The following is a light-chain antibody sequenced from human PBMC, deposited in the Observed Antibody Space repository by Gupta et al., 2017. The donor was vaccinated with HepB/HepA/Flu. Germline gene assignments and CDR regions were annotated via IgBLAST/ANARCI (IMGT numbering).Light chain of an antibody. CDR3: QQSLRTPLT. CDR2: WAS. CDR1: QSVFYSASNKNY. V-gene: IGKV4-1*01. J-gene: IGKJ4*01. Sequence: IVMTQSPDSFSVSLGARATLNCTSSQSVFYSASNKNYLAWYQQKPGQLPKLLMYWASTRDSGVPDRFSGSGSGTDFTLTVSSLQAEDAAIYYCQQSLRTPLTFGGGTRVEI.